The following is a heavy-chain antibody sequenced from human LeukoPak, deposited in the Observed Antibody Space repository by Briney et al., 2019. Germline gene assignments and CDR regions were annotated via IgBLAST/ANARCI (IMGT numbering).Heavy chain of an antibody. CDR1: GFTFSSYS. CDR3: ARGGDSAFDI. CDR2: ISSSSSYI. J-gene: IGHJ3*02. Sequence: GESMRLSCAASGFTFSSYSMNWVRQAPGKGLEWVSSISSSSSYIYYADSVKGRLTISRDNAKNSLYLQMNSLRAEDTAVYYCARGGDSAFDIWGQGTMVTVPS. V-gene: IGHV3-21*01. D-gene: IGHD2-21*02.